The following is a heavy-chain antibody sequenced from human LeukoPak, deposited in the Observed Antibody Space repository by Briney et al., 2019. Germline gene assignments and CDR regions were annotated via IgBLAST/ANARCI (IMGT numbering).Heavy chain of an antibody. CDR1: GYTFTSYD. D-gene: IGHD2-15*01. CDR3: ARVVSQEVRFDP. CDR2: MNPNSGST. V-gene: IGHV1-8*01. J-gene: IGHJ5*02. Sequence: ASVKVSCKASGYTFTSYDVNWVQQATGQGLEWMGWMNPNSGSTGYAQKFQGRVTMTRNTSISTAYMELRSLRSEDTAAYFCARVVSQEVRFDPWGQGTLVTVSS.